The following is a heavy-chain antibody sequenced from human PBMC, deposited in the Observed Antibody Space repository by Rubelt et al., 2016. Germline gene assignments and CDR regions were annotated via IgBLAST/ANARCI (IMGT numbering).Heavy chain of an antibody. Sequence: EVQLVQSGAEVKKPGESLKISCQGSGYSFTSYWIGWVRQMPGKGLEWMGIIYPGDSDTRYSPTCKGQVTISTKKSIKTGYMRGRSLEGSDTAMYYCSGGRGYWGQGTLVTVSS. CDR2: IYPGDSDT. V-gene: IGHV5-51*01. CDR3: SGGRGY. J-gene: IGHJ1*01. D-gene: IGHD5-12*01. CDR1: GYSFTSYW.